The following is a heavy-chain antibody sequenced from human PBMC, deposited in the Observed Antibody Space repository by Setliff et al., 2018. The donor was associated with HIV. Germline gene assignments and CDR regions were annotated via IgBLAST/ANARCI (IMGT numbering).Heavy chain of an antibody. D-gene: IGHD3-3*01. CDR1: GGSMNIHY. V-gene: IGHV4-59*11. CDR3: AREEDYNFWSGYDWFDP. Sequence: PSETLSLTCTVSGGSMNIHYWSWIRQPPGKGLEWIGSIYYSGSTNYNPSLKSRVTISVDTSKNQFSLKLGPVTAADTAVYYCAREEDYNFWSGYDWFDPWGQGTLVTVSS. J-gene: IGHJ5*02. CDR2: IYYSGST.